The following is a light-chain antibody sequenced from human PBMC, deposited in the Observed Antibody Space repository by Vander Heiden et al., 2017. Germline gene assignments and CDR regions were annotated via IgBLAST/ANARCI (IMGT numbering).Light chain of an antibody. CDR3: QQYDSSPLWT. CDR2: GAS. Sequence: EIVLTQSPGHLSLSPGERATLSCRASQSVSSSFLAWYQQKPGQAPRLLIYGASSRATGIPDRFSGSGSGTDFTLTISRLESEDFAVYYCQQYDSSPLWTFGQGTKVEIK. CDR1: QSVSSSF. V-gene: IGKV3-20*01. J-gene: IGKJ1*01.